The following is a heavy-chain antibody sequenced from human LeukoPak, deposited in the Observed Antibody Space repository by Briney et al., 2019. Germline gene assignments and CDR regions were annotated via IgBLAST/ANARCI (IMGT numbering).Heavy chain of an antibody. CDR3: ARLAAAGTFYFDY. J-gene: IGHJ4*02. D-gene: IGHD6-13*01. Sequence: SETLSLTCAVSGYSISSGYYWGWIRQPPGKGLEWIGSIYHSGSTYYNPSLKSRVTISVDTSKNQFSLKLSSVTAADTAVYYCARLAAAGTFYFDYWGQGPLVTVSS. CDR2: IYHSGST. V-gene: IGHV4-38-2*01. CDR1: GYSISSGYY.